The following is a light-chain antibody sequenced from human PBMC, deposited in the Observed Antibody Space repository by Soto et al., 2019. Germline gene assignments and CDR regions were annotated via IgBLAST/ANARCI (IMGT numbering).Light chain of an antibody. CDR3: QQYGSSPRT. V-gene: IGKV3-20*01. J-gene: IGKJ1*01. CDR2: GAS. CDR1: QTVSTNY. Sequence: EIVFTQSPRPLSLSTGESATLSCRASQTVSTNYLAWYQQKPGQAPRLLIYGASKRATGIPDRFSGSGSGTDFTLTISRLEPEDFAVYCCQQYGSSPRTFGQGTKVDIK.